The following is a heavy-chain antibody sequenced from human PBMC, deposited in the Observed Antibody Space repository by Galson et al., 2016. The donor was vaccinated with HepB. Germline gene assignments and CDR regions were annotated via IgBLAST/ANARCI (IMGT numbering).Heavy chain of an antibody. CDR3: AKQVAVYPTSSPPLV. V-gene: IGHV3-23*01. CDR2: ISGSGGST. Sequence: SLRLSCAVSGFTFSGYSMSWVRQAPGRGLEWVSAISGSGGSTYYADSVKGRFTISRDNSKNTLYLQMNSLRAEDTAVYYCAKQVAVYPTSSPPLVWGQGTLVTVSS. CDR1: GFTFSGYS. J-gene: IGHJ4*02. D-gene: IGHD6-19*01.